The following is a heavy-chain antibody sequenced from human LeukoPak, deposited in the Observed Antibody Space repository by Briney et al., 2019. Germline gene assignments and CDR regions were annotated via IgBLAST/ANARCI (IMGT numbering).Heavy chain of an antibody. CDR2: IYHSGST. J-gene: IGHJ4*02. Sequence: SETLSLTCAVSGGSISSGGYSWSWIRQPPGKGLEWIGYIYHSGSTYYNPSLKSRVTISVDRSKNQFSLKLSSVTAADTAVYYCARLLGATTPFDYWGQGTLVTVSS. D-gene: IGHD1-26*01. V-gene: IGHV4-30-2*01. CDR3: ARLLGATTPFDY. CDR1: GGSISSGGYS.